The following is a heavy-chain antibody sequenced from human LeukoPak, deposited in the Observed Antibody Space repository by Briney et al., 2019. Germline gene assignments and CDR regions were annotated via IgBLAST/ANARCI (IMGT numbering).Heavy chain of an antibody. V-gene: IGHV1-24*01. J-gene: IGHJ3*02. CDR1: GYTLTELY. Sequence: GTSVKVSCKVSGYTLTELYMHWARPAPGKGLEWMGGFDPEDGETIYAQKFQGRVTMTEDTSTDTAYMELSSLRSEDTAVYYCATEYDFWSGPVGFDIWGQGTMVTVSS. CDR3: ATEYDFWSGPVGFDI. D-gene: IGHD3-3*01. CDR2: FDPEDGET.